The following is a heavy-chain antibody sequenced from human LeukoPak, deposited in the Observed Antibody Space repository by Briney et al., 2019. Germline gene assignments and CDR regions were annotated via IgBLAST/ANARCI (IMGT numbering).Heavy chain of an antibody. CDR2: ISSSSSTI. CDR1: GFTFSSYS. Sequence: GGSLRLSCAASGFTFSSYSMNWVRQAPGKGLEWVSYISSSSSTIYYADSVKGRFTISRDNAKNSLYLQMNSLRAEDTAVYYCASCSSGWYSWFDPWGQGTLVTVSS. D-gene: IGHD6-19*01. CDR3: ASCSSGWYSWFDP. V-gene: IGHV3-48*04. J-gene: IGHJ5*02.